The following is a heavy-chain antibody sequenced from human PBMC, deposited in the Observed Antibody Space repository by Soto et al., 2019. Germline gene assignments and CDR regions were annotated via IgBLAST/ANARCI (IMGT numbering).Heavy chain of an antibody. D-gene: IGHD3-3*01. CDR2: INSDGSST. CDR1: GFTFSSYW. V-gene: IGHV3-74*01. CDR3: ARVPIFWSGPDY. J-gene: IGHJ4*02. Sequence: GGSLSLSCAASGFTFSSYWMHWVRQAPGKGLVWVSRINSDGSSTSYADSVKGRFTISRDNAKNTLYLQMNSLRAEDTAVYYCARVPIFWSGPDYWGQGTLVTVSS.